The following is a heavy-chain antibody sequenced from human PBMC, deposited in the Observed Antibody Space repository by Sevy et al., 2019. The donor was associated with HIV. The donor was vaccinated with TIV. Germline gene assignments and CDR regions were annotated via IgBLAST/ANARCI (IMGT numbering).Heavy chain of an antibody. V-gene: IGHV1-2*02. CDR2: INPNGGGT. CDR1: GYYFTGYY. D-gene: IGHD3-10*01. CDR3: ARSVYGSGTYLNDY. Sequence: ASVKVSCKASGYYFTGYYVHWVRQAPGQGLEWMGWINPNGGGTNIGQKFHGRVTMSRDRSITTAYMELIRLRSNDTGVYYCARSVYGSGTYLNDYWGQGTLVTVSS. J-gene: IGHJ4*02.